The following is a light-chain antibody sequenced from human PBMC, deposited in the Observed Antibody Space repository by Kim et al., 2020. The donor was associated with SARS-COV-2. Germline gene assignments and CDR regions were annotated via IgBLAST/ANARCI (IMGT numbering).Light chain of an antibody. CDR3: QQYNNWPPLT. Sequence: SPGERATLSCRASQSVSSNLAWYQQKPGQAPRLLIYGASTRATGIPARFSGSGPGTEFTLTISSLQSEDFAVYYCQQYNNWPPLTFGGGTKVDIK. J-gene: IGKJ4*01. CDR2: GAS. CDR1: QSVSSN. V-gene: IGKV3-15*01.